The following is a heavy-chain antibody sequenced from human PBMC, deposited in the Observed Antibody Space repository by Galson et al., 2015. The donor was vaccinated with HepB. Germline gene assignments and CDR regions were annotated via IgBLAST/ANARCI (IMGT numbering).Heavy chain of an antibody. CDR3: ARSSGWYHDAFDI. Sequence: ETLSLTCTVSGDSISTYYWSWIRQPPGKGLEWIGYISDSGSTKYNPSLKSRVTISVDTSKKQFSLKMTSVTAADTAVYYCARSSGWYHDAFDIWGQGTMVTVSS. V-gene: IGHV4-59*01. CDR2: ISDSGST. CDR1: GDSISTYY. D-gene: IGHD6-19*01. J-gene: IGHJ3*02.